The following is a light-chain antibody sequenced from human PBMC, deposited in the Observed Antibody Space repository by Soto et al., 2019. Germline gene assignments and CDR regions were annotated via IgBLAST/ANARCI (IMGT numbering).Light chain of an antibody. CDR2: KAS. V-gene: IGKV1-5*03. CDR1: QSISSW. CDR3: QQYHQT. Sequence: DIQMTQSPSTLSASVGDRVTITCRASQSISSWLAWYQQKPGKAPKLLIYKASSLESGVPSRFSGSGSGTEFTLPISSLQPDDFATYHCQQYHQTFGQRTKLEIK. J-gene: IGKJ2*01.